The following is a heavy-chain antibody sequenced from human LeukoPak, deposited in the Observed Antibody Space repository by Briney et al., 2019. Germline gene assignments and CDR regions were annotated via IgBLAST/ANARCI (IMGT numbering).Heavy chain of an antibody. D-gene: IGHD3-10*01. CDR1: GYSITSSSW. CDR2: IYHSGTP. V-gene: IGHV4-28*01. Sequence: QVQLQESGPGLVKPSDTLSLTCAVSGYSITSSSWWGWIRQPPGKGLEWIGYIYHSGTPYYNPSLQSRVTMSVDTSKNQFSLKLSSVTAVDTAVYYCARKENVYYYFDYWGQGTLVTVSS. CDR3: ARKENVYYYFDY. J-gene: IGHJ4*02.